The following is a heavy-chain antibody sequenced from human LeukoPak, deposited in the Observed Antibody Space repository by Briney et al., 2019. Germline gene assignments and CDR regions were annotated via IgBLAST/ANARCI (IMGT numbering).Heavy chain of an antibody. V-gene: IGHV3-30*18. CDR3: ANWRSYGSEIPWFDY. CDR2: ITYDGSNK. CDR1: EFTFSSYA. D-gene: IGHD5-18*01. Sequence: GGSLRLSCAASEFTFSSYAMTWVRQAPGKGLEWVAVITYDGSNKYYADSVKGRFTISRDNSKNTLYLQMNSLRAEDTAVYYCANWRSYGSEIPWFDYWGQGTLVTVSS. J-gene: IGHJ4*02.